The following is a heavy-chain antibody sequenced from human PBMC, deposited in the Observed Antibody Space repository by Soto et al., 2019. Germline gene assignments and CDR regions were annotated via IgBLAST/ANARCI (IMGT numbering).Heavy chain of an antibody. Sequence: GGSLRLSCTASGFTFGDYAMSWFRQAPGKGLEWVGFIRSKAYGGTTEYAASVKGGFTISRDDSKSIAYLQMNSLKTEDTAVYYCTHHYDFWSGYADVWGKGTTVTVSS. J-gene: IGHJ6*04. V-gene: IGHV3-49*03. D-gene: IGHD3-3*01. CDR1: GFTFGDYA. CDR3: THHYDFWSGYADV. CDR2: IRSKAYGGTT.